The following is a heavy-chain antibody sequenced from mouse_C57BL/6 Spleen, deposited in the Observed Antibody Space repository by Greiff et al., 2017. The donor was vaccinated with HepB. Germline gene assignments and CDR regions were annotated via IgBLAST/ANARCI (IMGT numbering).Heavy chain of an antibody. D-gene: IGHD4-1*02. CDR2: ISDGGSYT. CDR3: ARDPSTGHWYFDV. V-gene: IGHV5-4*01. Sequence: EVQVVESGGGLVKPGGSLKLSCAASGFTFSSYAMSWVRQTPEKRLEWVATISDGGSYTYYPDNVKGRFTISRDNAKNNLYLQMSHLKSEDTAMYYCARDPSTGHWYFDVWGTGTTVTVSS. J-gene: IGHJ1*03. CDR1: GFTFSSYA.